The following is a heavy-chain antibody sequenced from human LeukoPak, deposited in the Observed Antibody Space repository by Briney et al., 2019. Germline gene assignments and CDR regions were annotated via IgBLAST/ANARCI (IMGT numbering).Heavy chain of an antibody. CDR2: IYTSGST. J-gene: IGHJ3*02. CDR3: ATTLYYYDSSGCADAFDI. V-gene: IGHV4-4*07. D-gene: IGHD3-22*01. Sequence: SETLSLTCTVSGGSISSYYWNWIRQPAGKGLEWIGRIYTSGSTNYNPSLKSRVTMSVDTSKNQFSLKLSSVTAADTSVYYCATTLYYYDSSGCADAFDIWGQGTMVTVSS. CDR1: GGSISSYY.